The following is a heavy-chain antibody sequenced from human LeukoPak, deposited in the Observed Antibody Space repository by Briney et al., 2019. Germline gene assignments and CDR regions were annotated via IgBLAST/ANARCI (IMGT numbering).Heavy chain of an antibody. CDR3: AKARPAIAARVGYYYYGMDV. J-gene: IGHJ6*02. CDR2: ITGGGENT. Sequence: GGSLILSCAASGFTFGSYAMTWVRQAPGKGLEWVSTITGGGENTYYADSVRGRFTISRGNSKNTLYLQMNSLRAEDTAVYYCAKARPAIAARVGYYYYGMDVWGQGTTVTVSS. CDR1: GFTFGSYA. D-gene: IGHD6-6*01. V-gene: IGHV3-23*01.